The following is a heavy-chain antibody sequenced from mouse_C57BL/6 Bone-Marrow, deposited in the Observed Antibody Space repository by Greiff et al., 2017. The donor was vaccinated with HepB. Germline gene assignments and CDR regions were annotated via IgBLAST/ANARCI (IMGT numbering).Heavy chain of an antibody. D-gene: IGHD1-1*01. CDR2: IYPRDGST. J-gene: IGHJ3*01. V-gene: IGHV1-85*01. CDR3: ARNYGSSGFAD. CDR1: GYTFTSYD. Sequence: QVHVKQSGPELVKPGASVKLSCKASGYTFTSYDINWVKQRPGQGLEWIGWIYPRDGSTKYNEKFKGKATLTVDTTSSTAYMKLHSLTSEDSAVYFCARNYGSSGFADWGQGTLVTVSA.